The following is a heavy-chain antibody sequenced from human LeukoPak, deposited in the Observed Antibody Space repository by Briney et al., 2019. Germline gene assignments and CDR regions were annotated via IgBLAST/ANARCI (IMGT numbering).Heavy chain of an antibody. J-gene: IGHJ4*02. Sequence: GGPLRLSCAASGFTFSSYSMNWVRQAPGKGLEWVSSISSSSSYIYYADSVKGRFTISRDNAKNSLYLQMNSLRAEDTAVYYCARAPGRNFFDYWGQGTLVTVSS. CDR1: GFTFSSYS. CDR2: ISSSSSYI. V-gene: IGHV3-21*01. CDR3: ARAPGRNFFDY. D-gene: IGHD2-15*01.